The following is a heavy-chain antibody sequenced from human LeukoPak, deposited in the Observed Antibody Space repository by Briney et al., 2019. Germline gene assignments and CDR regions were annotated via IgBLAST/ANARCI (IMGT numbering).Heavy chain of an antibody. CDR3: ARADDYGGNPSDY. D-gene: IGHD4-23*01. V-gene: IGHV1-2*04. J-gene: IGHJ4*02. CDR1: GYTFTGYY. CDR2: INPNSGGT. Sequence: ASVKVSCKASGYTFTGYYMHWVRQAPGQGLEWMGWINPNSGGTNYAQKFQGWATMTRDTSISTAYMELSRLRSDDTAVYYCARADDYGGNPSDYWGQGTLVTVSS.